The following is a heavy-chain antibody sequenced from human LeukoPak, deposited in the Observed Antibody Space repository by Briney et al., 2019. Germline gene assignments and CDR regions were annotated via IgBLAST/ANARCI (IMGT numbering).Heavy chain of an antibody. CDR3: ARTSQGYGDFDY. CDR1: GGSISSYY. D-gene: IGHD4-17*01. V-gene: IGHV4-59*01. J-gene: IGHJ4*02. Sequence: PSETLSLTCTVSGGSISSYYWSWIRQPPGKGLEWIGYIYYSGSTNYSPSLKSRVTIAVDTSKNQFSLKLNSVTAADTAVFYCARTSQGYGDFDYWGQGTLVTVSS. CDR2: IYYSGST.